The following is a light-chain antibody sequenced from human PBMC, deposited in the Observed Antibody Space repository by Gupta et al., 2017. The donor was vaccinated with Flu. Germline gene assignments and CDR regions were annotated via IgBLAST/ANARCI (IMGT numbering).Light chain of an antibody. CDR2: DAS. J-gene: IGKJ4*01. Sequence: EIVFTPSPATLSLSPGEIATLSCRASQSVSSYLAWYQQKPGQAPRLLIYDASNRDTGIPARFSGSGYGKDFTLTISSREQEDFAGYYCQQRSNWPLNTFGGGTKVEIK. V-gene: IGKV3-11*01. CDR3: QQRSNWPLNT. CDR1: QSVSSY.